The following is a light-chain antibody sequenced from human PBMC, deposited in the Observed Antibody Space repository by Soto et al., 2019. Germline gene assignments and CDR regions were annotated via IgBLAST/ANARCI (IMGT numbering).Light chain of an antibody. CDR2: AAS. Sequence: EIVLTQSAGTLSLSPGERATLSCRASQNIRSSLAWYQQTPGQAPRLLIYAASSRATGIPDRFSGSGSGTDFTLTISRLEPEDFAVYYCQQYGNSPQTFGQGTKVDIK. J-gene: IGKJ1*01. CDR3: QQYGNSPQT. V-gene: IGKV3-20*01. CDR1: QNIRSS.